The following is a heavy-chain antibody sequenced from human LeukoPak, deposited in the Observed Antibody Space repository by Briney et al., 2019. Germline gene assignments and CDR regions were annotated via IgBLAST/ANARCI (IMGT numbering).Heavy chain of an antibody. D-gene: IGHD7-27*01. V-gene: IGHV3-7*01. Sequence: GRSLRLSCAASGFPFSTYWMSWVRQAPGEGLEWVANINQDGTEKYYVDSVKGRFTISRDYAKNSLYLQMNSLRVEDTAVYYCARDLNWETYWGQGTLVTVSS. CDR2: INQDGTEK. CDR1: GFPFSTYW. J-gene: IGHJ4*02. CDR3: ARDLNWETY.